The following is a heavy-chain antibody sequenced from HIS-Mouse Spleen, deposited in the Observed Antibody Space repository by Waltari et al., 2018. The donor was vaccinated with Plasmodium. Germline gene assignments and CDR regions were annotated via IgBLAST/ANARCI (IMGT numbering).Heavy chain of an antibody. CDR2: ISYDGSNK. CDR3: AKDRRSSSWYVDY. V-gene: IGHV3-30*18. J-gene: IGHJ4*02. D-gene: IGHD6-13*01. CDR1: GFTFSSYG. Sequence: QVQLVASGGGVVQPGRSLRLSGEGSGFTFSSYGMPWVRAAPGKGLEWVAVISYDGSNKYYADSVKGRFTISRDNSKNTLYLQMNSLRAEDTAVYYCAKDRRSSSWYVDYWGQGTLVTVSS.